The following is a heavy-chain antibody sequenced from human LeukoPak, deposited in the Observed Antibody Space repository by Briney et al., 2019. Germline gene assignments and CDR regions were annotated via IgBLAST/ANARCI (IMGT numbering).Heavy chain of an antibody. CDR2: INPSGGST. Sequence: ASVKVSCKASGYTFTSYYMHWVRQAPGQGLEWMGIINPSGGSTSYAQKFQGRVTMTTDTSTSTAYMELRSLRSDDTAVYYCARDLYGDYFDYWGQGTLVTVSS. J-gene: IGHJ4*02. CDR1: GYTFTSYY. V-gene: IGHV1-46*01. D-gene: IGHD4-17*01. CDR3: ARDLYGDYFDY.